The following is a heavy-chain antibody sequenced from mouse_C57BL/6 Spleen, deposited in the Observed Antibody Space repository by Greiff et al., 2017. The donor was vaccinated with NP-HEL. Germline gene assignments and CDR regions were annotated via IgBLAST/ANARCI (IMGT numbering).Heavy chain of an antibody. V-gene: IGHV1-81*01. CDR2: IYPRSGNT. Sequence: LQESGAELARPGASVKLSCKASGYTFTSYGISWVKQRTGQGLEWIGEIYPRSGNTYYNEKFKGKATLTADKSSSTAYMELRSLTSEDSAVYFCARDYYGSSSYYAMDYWGQGTSVTVSS. D-gene: IGHD1-1*01. J-gene: IGHJ4*01. CDR1: GYTFTSYG. CDR3: ARDYYGSSSYYAMDY.